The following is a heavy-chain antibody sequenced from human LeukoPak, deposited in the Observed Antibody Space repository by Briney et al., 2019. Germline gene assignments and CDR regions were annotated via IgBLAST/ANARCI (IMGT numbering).Heavy chain of an antibody. CDR3: ARDGRNNWNYVWFDP. J-gene: IGHJ5*02. Sequence: GASVKVSCKASGYTFTAYYIHWVRQAPGQGLEWMGWINPNTGDIKYAQKFQGRVAMTRDTPISTAYMDLSRLRSDDTAVYYCARDGRNNWNYVWFDPWGQGTLVTVSS. V-gene: IGHV1-2*02. D-gene: IGHD1-7*01. CDR2: INPNTGDI. CDR1: GYTFTAYY.